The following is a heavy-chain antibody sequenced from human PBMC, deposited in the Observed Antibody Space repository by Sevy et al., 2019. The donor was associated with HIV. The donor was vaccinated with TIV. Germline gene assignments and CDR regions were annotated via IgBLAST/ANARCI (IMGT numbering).Heavy chain of an antibody. CDR3: ATTKAYYETSGYPVDY. CDR1: GYTLTEFA. Sequence: ASVKVSCKVSGYTLTEFAMHWVRQAPGKGLEWMGTFDPEDNETMYAQKFQGRLTLTEDTSTDTAYMELSSLRSEDTAVYYCATTKAYYETSGYPVDYWGQGTLVTVSS. D-gene: IGHD3-22*01. CDR2: FDPEDNET. V-gene: IGHV1-24*01. J-gene: IGHJ4*02.